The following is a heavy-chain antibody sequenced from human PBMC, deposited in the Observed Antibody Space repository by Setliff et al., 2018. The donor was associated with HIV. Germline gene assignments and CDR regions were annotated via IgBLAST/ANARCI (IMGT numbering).Heavy chain of an antibody. V-gene: IGHV1-2*04. CDR2: INPNSGGT. J-gene: IGHJ6*02. Sequence: ASVKVSCKASGYTFTGYYMHWVRQAPGQGLEWMGWINPNSGGTNYAQKIQGWVTMTRDTSISTAYMELGRLRSDDTAVYYCARFHSSGWYNGMDVWGQGTTVTVSS. CDR3: ARFHSSGWYNGMDV. D-gene: IGHD6-19*01. CDR1: GYTFTGYY.